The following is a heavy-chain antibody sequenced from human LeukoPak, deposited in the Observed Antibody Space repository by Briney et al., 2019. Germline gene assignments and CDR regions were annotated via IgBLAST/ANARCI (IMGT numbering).Heavy chain of an antibody. CDR1: GFTVSRSF. J-gene: IGHJ3*02. Sequence: PGGSLRLPCAASGFTVSRSFMNWVRQAPGKGLKWLAILYRDGGTTYYADSVKGRFTISRDSSKNTLYLQMNSLRAEDTAVYYCAKIIAVAGTGEDNVFDIWGQGTMVTVSS. D-gene: IGHD6-13*01. CDR3: AKIIAVAGTGEDNVFDI. V-gene: IGHV3-53*01. CDR2: LYRDGGTT.